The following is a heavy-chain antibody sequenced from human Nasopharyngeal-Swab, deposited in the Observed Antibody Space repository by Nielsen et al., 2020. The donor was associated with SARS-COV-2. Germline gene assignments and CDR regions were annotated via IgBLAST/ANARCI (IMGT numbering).Heavy chain of an antibody. V-gene: IGHV4-59*01. CDR2: IYYSGST. J-gene: IGHJ4*02. CDR3: ARESYYDSSGCRRVFDY. D-gene: IGHD3-22*01. CDR1: GGSISSYY. Sequence: SETLSLTCTVSGGSISSYYWSWIRQPPGKGLEWIGYIYYSGSTNYNPSLKSRVTISVDTSKNQFSLKLSSVTAADTAVYYCARESYYDSSGCRRVFDYWGRGTLVTVSS.